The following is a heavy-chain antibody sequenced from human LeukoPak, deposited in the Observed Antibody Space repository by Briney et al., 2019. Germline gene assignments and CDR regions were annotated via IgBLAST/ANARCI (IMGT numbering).Heavy chain of an antibody. Sequence: SSETLSLTCAVYDGSLSDYYWTWIRQPPGKGLEWIGEINHSGSTNYNPSLKSRVTISVDTSKNQFSLKLSSVTAADTAVYYCARGSSPGLVAPYHYWGQGTLVTVSS. CDR3: ARGSSPGLVAPYHY. V-gene: IGHV4-34*01. CDR1: DGSLSDYY. CDR2: INHSGST. D-gene: IGHD2-15*01. J-gene: IGHJ4*02.